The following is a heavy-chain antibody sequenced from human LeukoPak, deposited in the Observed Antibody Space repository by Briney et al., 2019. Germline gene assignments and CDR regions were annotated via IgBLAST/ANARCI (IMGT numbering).Heavy chain of an antibody. V-gene: IGHV3-30-3*01. CDR1: GFTFSSYA. CDR3: ARARFPDFFQH. Sequence: PGRSLRLSCAASGFTFSSYAMHWVRQAPGKGLEWVAVISYDGSNKYYADSVKGRFTISRDNSKNTLYLQMNSLRAEDTAVYYCARARFPDFFQHWGQGTLVTVSS. CDR2: ISYDGSNK. D-gene: IGHD2/OR15-2a*01. J-gene: IGHJ1*01.